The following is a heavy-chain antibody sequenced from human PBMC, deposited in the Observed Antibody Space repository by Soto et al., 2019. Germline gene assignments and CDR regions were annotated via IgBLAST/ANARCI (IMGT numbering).Heavy chain of an antibody. Sequence: QLQLQESGPGLVKPSETLSLTCTVSGGSISSSSYYWGWIRQPPGKGLEWIGSIYYSGSTYYNPSLKRRLTISVHTSKNESVLKLGSVTAADTAVYYCARGVEHSPGTFSQDVGGQGNTVTVSS. D-gene: IGHD2-8*01. CDR2: IYYSGST. J-gene: IGHJ6*02. V-gene: IGHV4-39*01. CDR3: ARGVEHSPGTFSQDV. CDR1: GGSISSSSYY.